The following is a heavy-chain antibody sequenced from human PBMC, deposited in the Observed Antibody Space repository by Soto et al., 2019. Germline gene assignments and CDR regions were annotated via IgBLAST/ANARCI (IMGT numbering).Heavy chain of an antibody. Sequence: GGSLRLSCAASGFTVSSNYMSWVRQAPGKGLEWVSVIYSGGSTYYADSVKGRFTISRHNSKNTLYLQMNSLRAEDTAVYYCAGCGTSYEDRCAFDIWGQGTMVTVSS. J-gene: IGHJ3*02. CDR1: GFTVSSNY. V-gene: IGHV3-53*04. CDR3: AGCGTSYEDRCAFDI. D-gene: IGHD2-2*01. CDR2: IYSGGST.